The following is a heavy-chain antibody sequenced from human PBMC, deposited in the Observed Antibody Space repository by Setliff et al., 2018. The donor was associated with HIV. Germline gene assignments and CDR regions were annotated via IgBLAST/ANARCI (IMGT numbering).Heavy chain of an antibody. J-gene: IGHJ5*02. CDR2: INVGKGDT. V-gene: IGHV1-3*01. D-gene: IGHD2-2*01. Sequence: ASVKVSCKASGYTFTNFAISWVRQAPGQSLEWMGWINVGKGDTKYSQELQGRITLTTDTSANTAYTELRSLRSDDTAVYYCARDVPTYCSSINCYDTMNQNWFDPWGQGTLVTVSS. CDR3: ARDVPTYCSSINCYDTMNQNWFDP. CDR1: GYTFTNFA.